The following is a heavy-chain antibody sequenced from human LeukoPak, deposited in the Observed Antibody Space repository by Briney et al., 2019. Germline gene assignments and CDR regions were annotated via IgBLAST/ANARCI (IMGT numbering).Heavy chain of an antibody. Sequence: GGSLRLSCAASGFTFSSYEMNWVRQAPGKGLEWVSYISSSGSTIYYADSVKGRFTTSRDNAKNSLYLQMNSLRAEDTAVYYCAREGYSDAFDIWGQGTMVTVSS. CDR1: GFTFSSYE. V-gene: IGHV3-48*03. J-gene: IGHJ3*02. D-gene: IGHD5-18*01. CDR3: AREGYSDAFDI. CDR2: ISSSGSTI.